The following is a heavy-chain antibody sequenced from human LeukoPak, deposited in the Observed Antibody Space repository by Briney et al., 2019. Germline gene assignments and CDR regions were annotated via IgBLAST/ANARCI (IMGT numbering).Heavy chain of an antibody. D-gene: IGHD6-13*01. CDR1: GFTFSSYA. V-gene: IGHV3-23*01. CDR2: ISGRGGST. CDR3: AKASHPGIAAAGPDY. Sequence: PGGSLSLSRAPSGFTFSSYAMSWVRPAPGKGLAWVSAISGRGGSTYSADAVKGRFTISRDNSKNTLYLQMNRRRAEDTAVYYCAKASHPGIAAAGPDYWGQGTLVTVSS. J-gene: IGHJ4*02.